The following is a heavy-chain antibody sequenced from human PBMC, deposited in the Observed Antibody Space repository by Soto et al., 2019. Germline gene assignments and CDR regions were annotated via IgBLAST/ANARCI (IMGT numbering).Heavy chain of an antibody. CDR1: GGSISSGGYY. CDR2: IYYSGST. CDR3: ARGPYVSGSSYNQFDY. J-gene: IGHJ4*02. Sequence: SETLSLTCTVSGGSISSGGYYWSWIRQHPGKGLEWIGYIYYSGSTYYNPSLKSRVIISVDTSKNQFSLKLSSVTAADTAVYYCARGPYVSGSSYNQFDYWGQGTLVNVSS. V-gene: IGHV4-31*03. D-gene: IGHD3-10*01.